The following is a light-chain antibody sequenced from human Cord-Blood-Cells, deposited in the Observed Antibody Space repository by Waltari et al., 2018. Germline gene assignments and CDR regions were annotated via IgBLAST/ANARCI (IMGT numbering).Light chain of an antibody. CDR1: RSNLGRNT. V-gene: IGLV1-44*01. CDR2: SNN. Sequence: QSVLTQPPSASGTPGQRVTISCSGRRSNLGRNTVNWYQQLPGTAPKLLIYSNNQRPSGVPDRFSGSKSGTSASLAISGLQSEDEADYYCAAWDDSLNGYVFGTGTKVTVL. CDR3: AAWDDSLNGYV. J-gene: IGLJ1*01.